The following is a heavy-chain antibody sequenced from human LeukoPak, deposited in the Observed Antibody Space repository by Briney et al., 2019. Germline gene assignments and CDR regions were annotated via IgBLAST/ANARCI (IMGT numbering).Heavy chain of an antibody. CDR2: ITSSSSYI. CDR1: GFTFSSYT. J-gene: IGHJ6*03. D-gene: IGHD4-23*01. V-gene: IGHV3-21*01. Sequence: GGSLRLSCAASGFTFSSYTMNWVRQAQGKGPEWVSSITSSSSYIYYADSVKGRFTISRDNARNSLYLQMNSLRAEDTALYYCARDGDTVLTRGYYYYMDAWGKGTTVTVSS. CDR3: ARDGDTVLTRGYYYYMDA.